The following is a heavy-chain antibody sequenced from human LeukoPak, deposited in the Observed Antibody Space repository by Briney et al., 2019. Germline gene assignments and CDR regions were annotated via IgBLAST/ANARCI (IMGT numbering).Heavy chain of an antibody. CDR3: ARGWSSGWYSAFDI. CDR2: IYYSGST. CDR1: VGSLSRYY. D-gene: IGHD6-19*01. J-gene: IGHJ3*02. Sequence: SETLSLTCTVSVGSLSRYYWSWIRQPPGKGLEWIGHIYYSGSTNYNPSLKSRVTISVDTSKNQFSLKLSSVTAADTAVYYCARGWSSGWYSAFDIWGQGTMVTVSS. V-gene: IGHV4-59*08.